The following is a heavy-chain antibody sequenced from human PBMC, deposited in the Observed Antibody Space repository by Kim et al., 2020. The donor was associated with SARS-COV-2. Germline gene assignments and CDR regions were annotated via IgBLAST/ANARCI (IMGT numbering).Heavy chain of an antibody. CDR3: ARGVVGPYRSDRYYYYGMDV. V-gene: IGHV1-46*01. CDR1: GYSFTSYY. J-gene: IGHJ6*02. Sequence: ASVKVSCKASGYSFTSYYIHWVRQAPGQGLEWMGIINPSISSTSCAQKFQGRVTMTRDTSTRTVNMELSSLRSEDTAVYYCARGVVGPYRSDRYYYYGMDVWGQGTTVTVSS. D-gene: IGHD6-19*01. CDR2: INPSISST.